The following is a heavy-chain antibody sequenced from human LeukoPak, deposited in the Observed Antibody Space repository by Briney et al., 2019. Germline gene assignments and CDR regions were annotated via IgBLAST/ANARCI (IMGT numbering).Heavy chain of an antibody. J-gene: IGHJ4*02. CDR2: ISGSGGST. V-gene: IGHV3-23*01. D-gene: IGHD3-22*01. CDR1: GFTFSSYA. CDR3: AKADSNGCYHVTFDY. Sequence: SGGSLRLSCAASGFTFSSYAMSWVRQAPGKGLEWVSAISGSGGSTYYADSVKGRFTISRDNSKNTLYLQMNSLRAEDTAIYYCAKADSNGCYHVTFDYWGQGTLVTVSS.